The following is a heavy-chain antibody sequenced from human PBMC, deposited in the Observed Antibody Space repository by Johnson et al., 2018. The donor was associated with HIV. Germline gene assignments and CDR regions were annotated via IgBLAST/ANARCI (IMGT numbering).Heavy chain of an antibody. D-gene: IGHD2-21*02. J-gene: IGHJ3*02. CDR2: INSDGSST. V-gene: IGHV3-74*02. CDR1: GFTFSSYW. CDR3: ARGTYCGGDCFWVGDAFDI. Sequence: VQLVESGGGLVQPGGSLRLSCAASGFTFSSYWMHWVRQAPGKGLVWVSRINSDGSSTSYADSVKGRFTISRDNAKNTLYLQMGSLRAEDMAVYYCARGTYCGGDCFWVGDAFDIWGQGTMV.